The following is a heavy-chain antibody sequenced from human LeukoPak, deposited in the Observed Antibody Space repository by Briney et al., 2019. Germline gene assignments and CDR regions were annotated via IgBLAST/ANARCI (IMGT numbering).Heavy chain of an antibody. CDR1: GGSISSYY. CDR2: IYTSGST. CDR3: AREKSDGVGASLDY. J-gene: IGHJ4*02. D-gene: IGHD1-26*01. Sequence: SETLSLTCTVSGGSISSYYWSWIRQPAGKGLEWIGRIYTSGSTNYNPSLKSRVTMSVDTSKNQFSLKLSSVTAADTAVYYCAREKSDGVGASLDYWGQGTLVTVSS. V-gene: IGHV4-4*07.